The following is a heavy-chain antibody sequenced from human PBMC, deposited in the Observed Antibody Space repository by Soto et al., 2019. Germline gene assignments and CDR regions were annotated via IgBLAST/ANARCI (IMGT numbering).Heavy chain of an antibody. Sequence: QVQLVQSGAEVKKPGASVKVSCKASGYTFTSYYMHWVRQAPGQGLEWMGIINPSGGSTSYAQKFQCRVTMTRDTSTSTVYMELSSLRSEDTAVYYCARVRYYDFWSGSPYFDYWGQGTLVTVSS. V-gene: IGHV1-46*01. CDR3: ARVRYYDFWSGSPYFDY. CDR2: INPSGGST. J-gene: IGHJ4*02. D-gene: IGHD3-3*01. CDR1: GYTFTSYY.